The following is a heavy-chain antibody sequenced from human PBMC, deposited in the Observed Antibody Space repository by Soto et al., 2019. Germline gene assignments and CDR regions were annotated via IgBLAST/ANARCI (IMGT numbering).Heavy chain of an antibody. D-gene: IGHD5-12*01. CDR3: ARDPGYSGYDYSFRPGYYYGMDV. CDR2: IWYDGSNK. Sequence: GGSLRLSCAASGFTFSSYGMHWVRQAPGKGLEWVAVIWYDGSNKYYADSVKGRFTISRDNSKNTLYLQMNSLRAEDTAVYYCARDPGYSGYDYSFRPGYYYGMDVWGQGTTVTVSS. V-gene: IGHV3-33*01. CDR1: GFTFSSYG. J-gene: IGHJ6*02.